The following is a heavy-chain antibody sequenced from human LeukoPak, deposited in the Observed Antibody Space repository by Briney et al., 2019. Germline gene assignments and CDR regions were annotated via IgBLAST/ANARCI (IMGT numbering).Heavy chain of an antibody. J-gene: IGHJ4*02. CDR3: ARLRSRDLWFGELFDY. D-gene: IGHD3-10*01. Sequence: ASVKVSCKASGYTFTGYYMHWVRQAPGQGLEWMGWINPNSGGTNYAQKFQGRVTMTRDTSISTAYMELSRLRSDDTAVYYCARLRSRDLWFGELFDYWGQGTLVTVSS. CDR2: INPNSGGT. V-gene: IGHV1-2*02. CDR1: GYTFTGYY.